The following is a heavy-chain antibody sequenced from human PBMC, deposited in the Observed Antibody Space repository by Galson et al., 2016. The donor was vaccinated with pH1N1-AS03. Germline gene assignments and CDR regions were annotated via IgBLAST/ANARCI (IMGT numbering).Heavy chain of an antibody. J-gene: IGHJ4*02. D-gene: IGHD6-19*01. CDR1: GFSLHTGGEG. CDR3: ARRSDVGGWCVVFFDS. CDR2: IYCNEDK. Sequence: PALANPTKTLTLPCTVSGFSLHTGGEGVAWIRHPPGGALERLALIYCNEDKRHTPPMKTRLTITKDTSMNQVVLTLTTVDPVDTATYYCARRSDVGGWCVVFFDSWGPGTLVTVS. V-gene: IGHV2-5*01.